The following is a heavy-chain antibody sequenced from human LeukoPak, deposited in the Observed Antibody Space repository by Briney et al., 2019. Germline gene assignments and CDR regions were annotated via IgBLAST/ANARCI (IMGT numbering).Heavy chain of an antibody. V-gene: IGHV3-48*01. CDR3: AREEDGGSYKRY. CDR2: ISTSTT. Sequence: GGSLRLSCTASGFTFSSYSMNWVRQAPGKGLEWISYISTSTTYYADSVKGRFTISRDNAKNSLYLQMNSLRAEDTAVYYCAREEDGGSYKRYGGQGPLVPVSS. J-gene: IGHJ4*02. CDR1: GFTFSSYS. D-gene: IGHD1-26*01.